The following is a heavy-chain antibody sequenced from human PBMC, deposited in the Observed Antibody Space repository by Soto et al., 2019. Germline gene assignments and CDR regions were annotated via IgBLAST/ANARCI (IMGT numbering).Heavy chain of an antibody. V-gene: IGHV5-51*01. CDR2: IYPDDSDT. D-gene: IGHD5-12*01. Sequence: GESLKISCKGSVYNFNRYWIGWLRQMPGKGLEWMGLIYPDDSDTRYSPSFQGQVTISVDKSFSTAYLQWSSLKASDTAMYYCARRTSGYDSPWFDPWGQGTLVTVSS. CDR3: ARRTSGYDSPWFDP. J-gene: IGHJ5*02. CDR1: VYNFNRYW.